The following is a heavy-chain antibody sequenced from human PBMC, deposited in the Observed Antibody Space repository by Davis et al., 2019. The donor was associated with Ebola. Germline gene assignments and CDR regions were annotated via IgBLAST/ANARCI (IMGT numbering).Heavy chain of an antibody. Sequence: GGSLRLSCAASGFTFSSYGMHWVRQAPGKGLEWVAVISYDGSNKYYADSVKGRFTISRDNAKNSLYLQMNSLSDEDTAVYYCARAHYDYTYDYWGQGTMVTVSS. CDR2: ISYDGSNK. V-gene: IGHV3-30*03. D-gene: IGHD3-16*01. CDR1: GFTFSSYG. CDR3: ARAHYDYTYDY. J-gene: IGHJ4*02.